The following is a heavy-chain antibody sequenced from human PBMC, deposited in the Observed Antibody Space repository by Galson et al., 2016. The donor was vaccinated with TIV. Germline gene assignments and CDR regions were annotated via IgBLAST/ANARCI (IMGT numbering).Heavy chain of an antibody. CDR1: GDIFRSYG. CDR3: ARVPQIYDYYMDV. J-gene: IGHJ6*03. Sequence: PVKVSCKASGDIFRSYGISWVRQAPGQGLEWMGAIIPLFGTVKYEQTFQGRLTITTDESTGTVYMELSSLTSEDTAIYYCARVPQIYDYYMDVWGKGTTVTVSS. V-gene: IGHV1-69*05. CDR2: IIPLFGTV.